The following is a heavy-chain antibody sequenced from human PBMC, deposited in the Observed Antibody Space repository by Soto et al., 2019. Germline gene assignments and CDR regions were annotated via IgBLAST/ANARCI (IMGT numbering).Heavy chain of an antibody. V-gene: IGHV3-21*01. D-gene: IGHD3-10*02. CDR2: ISSSSNYI. J-gene: IGHJ4*02. CDR1: GFTFSTYS. CDR3: AALPSDYVEHFFDY. Sequence: EVHLVESGGGLVKPGGSLRLSCAASGFTFSTYSMNWVRQAPGKGLEWVSSISSSSNYIYYADSVKGRFTISRDNAKNSLSLQMNSLRAEDTAVYYCAALPSDYVEHFFDYWGQGSLVTVSS.